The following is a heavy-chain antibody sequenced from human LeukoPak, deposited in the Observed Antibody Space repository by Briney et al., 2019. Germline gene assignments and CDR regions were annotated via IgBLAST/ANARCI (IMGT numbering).Heavy chain of an antibody. V-gene: IGHV1-69*13. CDR3: ASSSGYYDSSIRDAFDI. CDR2: IIPIFGTA. CDR1: GGTFSSYA. Sequence: SVKVSCKASGGTFSSYAISWVRQAPGQGLEWMGGIIPIFGTANYAQKFQGRVTITADESTSTAYMELSSLRSEDTAVYYCASSSGYYDSSIRDAFDIWGQGTMVTDSS. D-gene: IGHD3-22*01. J-gene: IGHJ3*02.